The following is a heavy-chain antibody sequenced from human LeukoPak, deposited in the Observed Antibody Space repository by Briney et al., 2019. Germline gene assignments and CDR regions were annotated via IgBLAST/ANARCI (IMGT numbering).Heavy chain of an antibody. J-gene: IGHJ4*02. CDR2: IIYDGSNK. D-gene: IGHD3-22*01. Sequence: PGGSLRLSYAASGFTFSIYGMHWVRQAPGKGLEWVAAIIYDGSNKYYADSVKGRFTISRDNSKNTLSLQMNSLRAEDTAVYYCARDYYDGIGYYYEDYWGQGTLVTVSS. CDR3: ARDYYDGIGYYYEDY. V-gene: IGHV3-30*03. CDR1: GFTFSIYG.